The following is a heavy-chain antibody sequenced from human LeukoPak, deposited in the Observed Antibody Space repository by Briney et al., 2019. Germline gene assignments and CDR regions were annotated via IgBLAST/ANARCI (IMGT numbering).Heavy chain of an antibody. Sequence: GGSLRLSCTASGLTFSNYATTWVRQAPGKGLEWISYIGIDSGNTNYADSVKGRFTISGDKAKNSLYLQMNSLRVEDTAVYYCARDYKYAFDNWGQGTLVTVSS. CDR1: GLTFSNYA. CDR2: IGIDSGNT. V-gene: IGHV3-48*01. CDR3: ARDYKYAFDN. J-gene: IGHJ4*02. D-gene: IGHD5-24*01.